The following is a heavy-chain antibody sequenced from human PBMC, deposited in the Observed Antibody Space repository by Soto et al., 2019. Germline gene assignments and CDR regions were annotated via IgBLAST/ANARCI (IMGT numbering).Heavy chain of an antibody. CDR2: IYPGDSDT. Sequence: GESLTISCKGSGYSFTSYGIGWVLQMPGKGLEWMGIIYPGDSDTRYSPSFQGQVTISADKSISTAYLQWSSLKASDTAMYYCARRYYDILNGYSLFDYWGQGTMVTVSS. CDR1: GYSFTSYG. V-gene: IGHV5-51*01. CDR3: ARRYYDILNGYSLFDY. J-gene: IGHJ4*02. D-gene: IGHD3-9*01.